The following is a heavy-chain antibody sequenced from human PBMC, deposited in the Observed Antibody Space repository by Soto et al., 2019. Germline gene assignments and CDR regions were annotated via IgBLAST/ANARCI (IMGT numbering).Heavy chain of an antibody. Sequence: QVQLQESGPGLVKPSETLSLTCTVSGGSISSYYWTWIRQPPGKGLEWIGFIYNSGSTHYNPSLRSRVTISVGTSKNQFSLRLRSVTAADTAVYYCASMGYHYGSGSYPLDYWGQGTLVTVSS. V-gene: IGHV4-59*08. CDR3: ASMGYHYGSGSYPLDY. CDR2: IYNSGST. J-gene: IGHJ4*02. D-gene: IGHD3-10*01. CDR1: GGSISSYY.